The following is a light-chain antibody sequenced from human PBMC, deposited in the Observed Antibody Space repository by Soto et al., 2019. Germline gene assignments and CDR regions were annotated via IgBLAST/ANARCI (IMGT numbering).Light chain of an antibody. CDR3: QQYDNWPRT. CDR1: QSISSH. Sequence: EVVMTQSPATLSVYPGERATLSCRASQSISSHLAWYQHKPGQPPRLLLYGASTRITGIPARFTGSGSGTEFTLTINSLQSEDFAVYYCQQYDNWPRTFGQGTKVEMK. J-gene: IGKJ1*01. V-gene: IGKV3-15*01. CDR2: GAS.